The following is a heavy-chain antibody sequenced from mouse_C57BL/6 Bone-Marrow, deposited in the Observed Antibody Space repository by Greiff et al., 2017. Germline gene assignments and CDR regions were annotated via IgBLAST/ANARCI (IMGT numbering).Heavy chain of an antibody. D-gene: IGHD3-1*01. CDR1: GFTFSSYA. CDR3: TRDQGYGDY. Sequence: EVQRVESGAGLVKPGGSLTLSCAASGFTFSSYAMSWVRQTPEKRLAWVAYISSGGDYIYYADTVKGRFTISIDNARNTLYLQMSSLKSEDTSMYYCTRDQGYGDYWGQGTTLTVSS. J-gene: IGHJ2*01. V-gene: IGHV5-9-1*02. CDR2: ISSGGDYI.